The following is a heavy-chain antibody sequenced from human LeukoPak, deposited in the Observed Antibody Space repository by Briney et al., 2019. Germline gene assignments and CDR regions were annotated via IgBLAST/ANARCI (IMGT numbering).Heavy chain of an antibody. Sequence: EASVKVSCKASGNTFTAYYMYWVRQAPGQGLEWMGWINPNSGGTRSAQKFQGRVTMTRDTSISTAYMELSRLISDDTAVYYCARAGYYATSGPDYWGQGTLVTVSS. CDR1: GNTFTAYY. CDR3: ARAGYYATSGPDY. CDR2: INPNSGGT. D-gene: IGHD3-22*01. J-gene: IGHJ4*02. V-gene: IGHV1-2*02.